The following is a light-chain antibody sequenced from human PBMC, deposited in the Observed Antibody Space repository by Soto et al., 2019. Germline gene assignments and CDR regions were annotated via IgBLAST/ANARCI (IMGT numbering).Light chain of an antibody. CDR1: QTISSW. Sequence: DIQMTQSPSSLSGSVGDRVTITCRASQTISSWLAWYQQKPGKAPKLLIYKASTLKSGVPSRFSGSGSGTEFTLTISSLQPEDFATYYCQHYHSYPDAFGQGTKVDIK. CDR3: QHYHSYPDA. J-gene: IGKJ1*01. CDR2: KAS. V-gene: IGKV1-5*03.